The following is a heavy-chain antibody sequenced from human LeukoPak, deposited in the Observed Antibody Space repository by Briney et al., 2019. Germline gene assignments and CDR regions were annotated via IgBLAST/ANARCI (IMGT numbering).Heavy chain of an antibody. CDR3: ARLEQLWYTNDY. Sequence: GGSLRLSCAASGFTSSSYEMNWVRQAPGKGLEWVSYISSSGSTIYYADSVKGRFTISRDNAKNSLYLQMNSLRAEDTAVYYCARLEQLWYTNDYWGQGTLVTVSS. CDR1: GFTSSSYE. J-gene: IGHJ4*02. CDR2: ISSSGSTI. D-gene: IGHD5-18*01. V-gene: IGHV3-48*03.